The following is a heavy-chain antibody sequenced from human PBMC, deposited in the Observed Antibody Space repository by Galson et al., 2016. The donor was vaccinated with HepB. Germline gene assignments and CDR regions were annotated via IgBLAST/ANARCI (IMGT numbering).Heavy chain of an antibody. J-gene: IGHJ3*02. CDR3: AYSQTTVTSAFDI. V-gene: IGHV2-5*02. CDR2: IYWDDTK. CDR1: GFSVTNNGVA. Sequence: PALVKPTQTLTLTCTCSGFSVTNNGVAVAWIRQPPGKALEWLTTIYWDDTKTFSPSLESRLTFTIDSSKNQVVLTLANVDPVDTATYFCAYSQTTVTSAFDIWGPGTMVTVSS. D-gene: IGHD4-11*01.